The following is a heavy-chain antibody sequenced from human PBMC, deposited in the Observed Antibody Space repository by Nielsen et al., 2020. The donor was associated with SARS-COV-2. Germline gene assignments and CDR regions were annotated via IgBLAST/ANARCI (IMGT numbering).Heavy chain of an antibody. V-gene: IGHV3-30*18. CDR2: ISYDGGNK. CDR3: AKGRGGYDYFDY. J-gene: IGHJ4*02. Sequence: GESLKISCAASGFSFSNYAMHWVRRAPGKGLEWVALISYDGGNKNYADSVKGRFTISRDNSKNTLYLQMNSLRAEDTAVYYCAKGRGGYDYFDYWGQGTLVTVSS. CDR1: GFSFSNYA. D-gene: IGHD5-12*01.